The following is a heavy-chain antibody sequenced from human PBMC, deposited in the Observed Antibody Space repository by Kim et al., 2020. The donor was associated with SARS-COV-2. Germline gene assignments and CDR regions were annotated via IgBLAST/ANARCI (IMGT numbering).Heavy chain of an antibody. D-gene: IGHD6-19*01. CDR1: GGSFSGYY. J-gene: IGHJ5*02. V-gene: IGHV4-34*01. CDR3: ASRATKQWLSLRRTGWFDP. Sequence: SETLSLTCAVYGGSFSGYYWSWIRQPPGKGLEWIGEINHSGSTNYNPSLKSRVTISVDTSKNQFSLKLSSVTAADTAVYYCASRATKQWLSLRRTGWFDPWGQGTLVTVSS. CDR2: INHSGST.